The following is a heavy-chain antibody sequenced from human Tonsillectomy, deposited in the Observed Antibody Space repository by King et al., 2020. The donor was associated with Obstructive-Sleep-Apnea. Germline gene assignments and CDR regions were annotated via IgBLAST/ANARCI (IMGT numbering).Heavy chain of an antibody. D-gene: IGHD2-2*01. Sequence: VQLVESEGGLVQPGGSLRLSCAASGFTFSSYVMSWVRQAPGKGLEWVSAISGSGGSTYYADSVKGRFTISRDNSKKTLFLQMNSLRAEETAVYYCAKGPFCRSSSCYSSTDAFDIWGQGTMVTVSS. CDR1: GFTFSSYV. CDR3: AKGPFCRSSSCYSSTDAFDI. V-gene: IGHV3-23*04. J-gene: IGHJ3*02. CDR2: ISGSGGST.